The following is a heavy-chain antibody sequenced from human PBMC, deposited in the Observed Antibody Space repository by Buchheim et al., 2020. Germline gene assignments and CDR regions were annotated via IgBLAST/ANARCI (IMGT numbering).Heavy chain of an antibody. D-gene: IGHD6-13*01. CDR3: AKAAAGYIGDLYYYGMDV. CDR1: GFTFSSYA. J-gene: IGHJ6*02. CDR2: ISGSGGST. Sequence: EVQLLESGGGLVQPGGSLRLSCAASGFTFSSYAMSWVRQAPGKGLEWVSAISGSGGSTYYADSVKGRFTISRANSKKTLVLQMNSLRAEDTAVYYCAKAAAGYIGDLYYYGMDVWGQGTT. V-gene: IGHV3-23*01.